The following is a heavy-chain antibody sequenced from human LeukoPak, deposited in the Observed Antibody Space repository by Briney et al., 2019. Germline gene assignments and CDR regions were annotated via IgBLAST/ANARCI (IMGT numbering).Heavy chain of an antibody. Sequence: GASVKVSCKASGYTFTGYYMHWVRQAPGQGLEWMGWINPNSGGTNYAQKFQGRVTMTRDTPISTAYMELSRLRSDDTAVYYCARELPLVYAMVLHYYGMDVWGQGTTVTVSS. CDR2: INPNSGGT. D-gene: IGHD2-8*01. J-gene: IGHJ6*02. CDR3: ARELPLVYAMVLHYYGMDV. CDR1: GYTFTGYY. V-gene: IGHV1-2*02.